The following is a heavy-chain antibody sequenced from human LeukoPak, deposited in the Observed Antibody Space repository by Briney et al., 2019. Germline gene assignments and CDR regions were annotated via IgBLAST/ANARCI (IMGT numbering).Heavy chain of an antibody. D-gene: IGHD4-17*01. CDR2: ISSSSSYI. CDR1: GFTFSSYS. J-gene: IGHJ4*02. CDR3: ARVFYGDDENFAY. Sequence: GGSLRLSCAASGFTFSSYSMNWVRQAPGKGLEWVSSISSSSSYIYYADSVKGRFTISRDNAKNSLYLRMNSLRAEDTAVYYCARVFYGDDENFAYWGQGTLVTVSS. V-gene: IGHV3-21*01.